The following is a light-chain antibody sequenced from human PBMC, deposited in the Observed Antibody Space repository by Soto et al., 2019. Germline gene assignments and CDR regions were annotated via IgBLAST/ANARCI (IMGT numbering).Light chain of an antibody. CDR1: QSVSSY. Sequence: EIVLTQSPATLSLSPGERATLSCRASQSVSSYLAWYQQKPGQAPRLLIYDASNRATGIPARFSGSGSGTDFTLTISXLXPXXFAVYYCQQRSNWPRFTFGPGTKVDIK. J-gene: IGKJ3*01. CDR3: QQRSNWPRFT. V-gene: IGKV3-11*01. CDR2: DAS.